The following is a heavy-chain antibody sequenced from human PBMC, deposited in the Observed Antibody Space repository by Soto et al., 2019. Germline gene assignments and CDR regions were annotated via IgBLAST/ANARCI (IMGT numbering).Heavy chain of an antibody. CDR3: AHRVLRAVFGLVTTTAIYFDF. CDR2: IYWDDDK. J-gene: IGHJ4*02. Sequence: QITLNESGPTVVKPTETLTLTCTFSGFSLTTSGVGVGWVRQSPGKAPEWLAFIYWDDDKRYSTSLKSRLTITKDTSTNQVVLTMATVDPADTATYYCAHRVLRAVFGLVTTTAIYFDFWGQGTPVVVSS. D-gene: IGHD3-3*01. CDR1: GFSLTTSGVG. V-gene: IGHV2-5*02.